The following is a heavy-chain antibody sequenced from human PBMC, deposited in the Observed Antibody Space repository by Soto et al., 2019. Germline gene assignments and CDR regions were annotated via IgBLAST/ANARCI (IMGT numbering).Heavy chain of an antibody. Sequence: GGSLRLSCAASGFTFSSYDMHWVRQATGKGLEWVSAIGTAGDTYYPGSVKGRFTISRENAKNSLYLQMNSLRAEDTAVYYCARGYDILTGAPPDYWGQGTLVTVSS. CDR1: GFTFSSYD. J-gene: IGHJ4*02. V-gene: IGHV3-13*01. D-gene: IGHD3-9*01. CDR2: IGTAGDT. CDR3: ARGYDILTGAPPDY.